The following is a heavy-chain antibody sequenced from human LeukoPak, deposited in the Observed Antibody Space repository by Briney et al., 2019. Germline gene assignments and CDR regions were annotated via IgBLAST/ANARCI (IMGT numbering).Heavy chain of an antibody. Sequence: GGSLRLSCSASGFTFTSYVMTWVRQAPGQGLEWVSAISGSGDDTYYADSVKGRFTISRDNSKNTLYLQMNSLRAEDTAVYYCAKKEAMIRGVPYYYDFWGQGTLVTVSS. D-gene: IGHD3-10*01. V-gene: IGHV3-23*01. CDR1: GFTFTSYV. CDR2: ISGSGDDT. CDR3: AKKEAMIRGVPYYYDF. J-gene: IGHJ4*02.